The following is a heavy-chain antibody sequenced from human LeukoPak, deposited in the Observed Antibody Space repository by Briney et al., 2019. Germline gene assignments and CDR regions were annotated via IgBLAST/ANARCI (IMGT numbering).Heavy chain of an antibody. D-gene: IGHD3-10*02. CDR3: AELGITMIGGV. CDR2: ISSSGSTI. V-gene: IGHV3-11*04. Sequence: PGGSLRLSCAASGFTFSDHYMDWVRQAPGKGLEWVPYISSSGSTIYYADSVKGRFTISRDNAKNSLYLQMNSLRAEDTAVYYCAELGITMIGGVWGKGTTVTISS. J-gene: IGHJ6*04. CDR1: GFTFSDHY.